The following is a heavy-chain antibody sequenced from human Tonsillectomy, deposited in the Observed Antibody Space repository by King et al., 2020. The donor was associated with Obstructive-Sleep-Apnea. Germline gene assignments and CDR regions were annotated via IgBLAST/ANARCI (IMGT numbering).Heavy chain of an antibody. V-gene: IGHV3-64*01. CDR2: ISSNGGST. Sequence: VQLVESGGGLVQPGGSLRLSCAASGFTFSSYAMHWVRQAPGKGLEYVSAISSNGGSTYYANSVKGRFTISRDNSKNTLYLQMGSLRAEDMAVYYCARDEGGYSLAYYFDYWGQGTLVTVSS. CDR3: ARDEGGYSLAYYFDY. D-gene: IGHD5-18*01. J-gene: IGHJ4*02. CDR1: GFTFSSYA.